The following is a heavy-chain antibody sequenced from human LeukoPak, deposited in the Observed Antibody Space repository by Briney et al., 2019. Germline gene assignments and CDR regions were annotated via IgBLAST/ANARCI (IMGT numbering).Heavy chain of an antibody. CDR1: GGSISGFY. CDR3: ARDPDIVVVPAAIRGAFDI. J-gene: IGHJ3*02. V-gene: IGHV4-59*12. Sequence: SETLSLTCTVSGGSISGFYWHWIRQPPGEGLEWIGYVSYSGNTNYNPSLKSRLTISEDTSKNQFSLSLNSMTAADTAVYYCARDPDIVVVPAAIRGAFDIWGQGTMVTVSS. D-gene: IGHD2-2*02. CDR2: VSYSGNT.